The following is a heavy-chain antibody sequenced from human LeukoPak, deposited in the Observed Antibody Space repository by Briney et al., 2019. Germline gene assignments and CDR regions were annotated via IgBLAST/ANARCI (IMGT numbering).Heavy chain of an antibody. Sequence: PGGSLRLSCAASGFTFDDYAIHWVRQAPGKGLEWVSLISWDGGTTHYADSVKGRFTISRDNSKNSLYLQMNSLRAEDTALYYCARGGYGFNYWGQGTLVTVSS. CDR3: ARGGYGFNY. D-gene: IGHD3-10*01. CDR1: GFTFDDYA. CDR2: ISWDGGTT. J-gene: IGHJ4*02. V-gene: IGHV3-43D*03.